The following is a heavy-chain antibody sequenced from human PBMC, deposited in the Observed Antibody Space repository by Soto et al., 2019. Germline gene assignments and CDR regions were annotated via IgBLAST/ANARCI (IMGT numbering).Heavy chain of an antibody. CDR3: ARDTLETSIAAAGTGWFDP. CDR2: IIPIFGTA. V-gene: IGHV1-69*13. CDR1: GGTFSSYA. J-gene: IGHJ5*02. Sequence: SVKVSCKASGGTFSSYAISWVRQAPGQGLERMGKIIPIFGTANYAQKFQGRVTITADESTSTVYMELSSLRSEDTAVYYCARDTLETSIAAAGTGWFDPWGQGTLVTVSS. D-gene: IGHD6-13*01.